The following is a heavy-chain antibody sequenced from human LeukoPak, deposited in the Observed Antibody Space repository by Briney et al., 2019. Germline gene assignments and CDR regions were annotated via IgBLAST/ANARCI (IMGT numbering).Heavy chain of an antibody. V-gene: IGHV3-73*01. Sequence: GGSLRLSCAASGFTFSGSAMHWVRQASGKGLEWVGRIRSKASNYATAYDASVKGRFTISRDDSKNTAYLQMNSLRAEDTAVYYCAKSYPAPSDWGQGTLVTVSS. CDR1: GFTFSGSA. CDR2: IRSKASNYAT. J-gene: IGHJ4*02. CDR3: AKSYPAPSD.